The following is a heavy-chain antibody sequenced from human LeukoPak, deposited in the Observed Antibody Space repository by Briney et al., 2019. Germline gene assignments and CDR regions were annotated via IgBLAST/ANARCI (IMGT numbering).Heavy chain of an antibody. D-gene: IGHD3-9*01. CDR1: GFIFSSYS. Sequence: GGSLRLSCAASGFIFSSYSMNWVRQAPGKGLEWVSSISDSSSYIYYADSVKGRFTISRDNARNSLYLQMNGLRAEDTAVYYCASGVYYDNWGQGTLVTVSS. CDR3: ASGVYYDN. V-gene: IGHV3-21*01. CDR2: ISDSSSYI. J-gene: IGHJ4*02.